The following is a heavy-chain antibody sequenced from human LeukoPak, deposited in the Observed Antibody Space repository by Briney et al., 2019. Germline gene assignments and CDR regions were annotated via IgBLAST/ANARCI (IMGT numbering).Heavy chain of an antibody. Sequence: QTGGSLRLSCAASGFTFSSYSMNWVRQAPGKGLEWVSYISSSSSTIYYADSVKGRFTISRDTSKNTLYLQMNSLRAEDTAVYYCAKGRYYDSSGYPIDFWGQGTLVTVSS. CDR2: ISSSSSTI. V-gene: IGHV3-48*01. CDR3: AKGRYYDSSGYPIDF. J-gene: IGHJ4*02. D-gene: IGHD3-22*01. CDR1: GFTFSSYS.